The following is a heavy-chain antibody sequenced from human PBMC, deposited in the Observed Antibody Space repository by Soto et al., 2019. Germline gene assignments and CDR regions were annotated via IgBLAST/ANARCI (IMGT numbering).Heavy chain of an antibody. CDR1: GFTFSSYA. Sequence: PGGSLRLSCAASGFTFSSYAMNWVRQAPGKGLEWVSAISGSGGSTYYADSVKGRFTISRDNSKSTLYLQMNSLRAEDTAVYYCAKGMVYAIYTSPVGYWGQGTLVTVSS. D-gene: IGHD2-8*01. J-gene: IGHJ4*02. CDR2: ISGSGGST. CDR3: AKGMVYAIYTSPVGY. V-gene: IGHV3-23*01.